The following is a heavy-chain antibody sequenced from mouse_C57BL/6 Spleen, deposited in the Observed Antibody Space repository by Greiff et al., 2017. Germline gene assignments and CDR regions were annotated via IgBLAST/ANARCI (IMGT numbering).Heavy chain of an antibody. J-gene: IGHJ4*01. CDR2: INPNYGTT. CDR1: GYSFTDYN. D-gene: IGHD1-1*01. CDR3: ARPYYYGSSYDAMDY. V-gene: IGHV1-39*01. Sequence: VQLKESGPELVKPGASVKISCNASGYSFTDYNMNWVKQSNGKSLEWIGVINPNYGTTSYNQKFKGKATLTVDQSSSTAYMQLNSLTSEDSAVYYCARPYYYGSSYDAMDYWGQGTSVTVSS.